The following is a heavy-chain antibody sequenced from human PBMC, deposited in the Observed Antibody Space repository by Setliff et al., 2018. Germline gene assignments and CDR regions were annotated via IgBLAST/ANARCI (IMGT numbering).Heavy chain of an antibody. V-gene: IGHV1-18*04. D-gene: IGHD6-13*01. Sequence: ASVKVSCKASGYMFKSHGINWMRQAPGQGFEWMGWISTYNGNTKSAQKFQGRVTITRDTSTSTVYIEVSSLRSEDTAVYFCARAGMAAANRKGVFEYWGQGTLVTVSS. J-gene: IGHJ4*02. CDR2: ISTYNGNT. CDR1: GYMFKSHG. CDR3: ARAGMAAANRKGVFEY.